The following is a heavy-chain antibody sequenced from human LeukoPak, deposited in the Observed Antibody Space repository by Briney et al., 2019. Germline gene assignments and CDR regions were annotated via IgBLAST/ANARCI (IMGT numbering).Heavy chain of an antibody. D-gene: IGHD2-2*01. J-gene: IGHJ4*02. Sequence: SGGSLRLSCAASGFTFSSYWMSWVRQAPGKGLEWVANIKEDGSEKFHVGSVRGRFTISRDNAKNSLYLQMNSLRAEDTAVYYCARGSGICRYWGQGTLVTVSS. CDR2: IKEDGSEK. CDR3: ARGSGICRY. V-gene: IGHV3-7*01. CDR1: GFTFSSYW.